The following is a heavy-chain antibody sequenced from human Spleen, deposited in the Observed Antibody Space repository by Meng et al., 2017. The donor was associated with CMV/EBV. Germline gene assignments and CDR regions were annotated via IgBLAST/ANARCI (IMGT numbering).Heavy chain of an antibody. CDR1: GYTFTSYY. CDR2: INPSGGST. J-gene: IGHJ4*02. D-gene: IGHD2-15*01. CDR3: ARVPSTYSPEGDY. V-gene: IGHV1-46*01. Sequence: ASVKVSCKASGYTFTSYYMHWVRQAPGQGLEWMGIINPSGGSTSYAQKFQGRVTMTTNRSTSTAYMELRSLRSDDTAVYYCARVPSTYSPEGDYWGQGTLVTVSS.